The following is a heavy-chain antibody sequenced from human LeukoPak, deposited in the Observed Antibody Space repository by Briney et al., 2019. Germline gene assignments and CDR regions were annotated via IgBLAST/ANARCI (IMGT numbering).Heavy chain of an antibody. J-gene: IGHJ4*02. Sequence: RSGGSLRLSCAASGFTFSSCSMHWVRQAPGKGLVWVSRIKGDGSSISYADSVKGRFTIFRDNAKNTLFLQMDSLRAEDTAVYYCVRGTIAAAGIDYWGQGTLVTVSS. V-gene: IGHV3-74*01. CDR2: IKGDGSSI. CDR1: GFTFSSCS. D-gene: IGHD6-13*01. CDR3: VRGTIAAAGIDY.